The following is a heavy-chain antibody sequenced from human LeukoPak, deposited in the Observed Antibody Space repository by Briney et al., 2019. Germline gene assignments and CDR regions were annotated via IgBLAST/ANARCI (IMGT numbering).Heavy chain of an antibody. CDR3: ARVEGQYCSGGSCYPMVSSLDY. V-gene: IGHV3-7*01. J-gene: IGHJ4*02. Sequence: PGGSLRLSCAASGFTFSNYWMSWVRQAPGKGLEWVANIKEDGSEKKYVDSVKGRFTISRDNAKNSLYLQMNSLRAEDTAVYYCARVEGQYCSGGSCYPMVSSLDYWGQGTLVTVSS. CDR1: GFTFSNYW. D-gene: IGHD2-15*01. CDR2: IKEDGSEK.